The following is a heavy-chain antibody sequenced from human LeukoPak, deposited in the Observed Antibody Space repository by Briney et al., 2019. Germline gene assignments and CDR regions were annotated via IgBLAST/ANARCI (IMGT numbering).Heavy chain of an antibody. Sequence: PGGSLRLSCAASGFTFSSYAMHWVRQAPGKGLEWVAVISYDGSNKYYADSVKGRFTISRDNSKNTLYLQMNSLRAEDTAVYYCARGTLTNYYYYYGMDVWGQGTTVTVSS. CDR2: ISYDGSNK. D-gene: IGHD2-2*01. J-gene: IGHJ6*02. CDR1: GFTFSSYA. V-gene: IGHV3-30-3*01. CDR3: ARGTLTNYYYYYGMDV.